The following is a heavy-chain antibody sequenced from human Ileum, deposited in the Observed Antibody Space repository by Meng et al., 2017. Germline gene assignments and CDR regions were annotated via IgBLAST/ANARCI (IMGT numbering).Heavy chain of an antibody. V-gene: IGHV3-7*03. CDR2: INQDGSVK. D-gene: IGHD3-9*01. Sequence: GESLKISCAASGFTFSGHWMSWVRQAPEKGLEWMANINQDGSVKQYVDSAKGRFSISRDNSKNSLYLQMNSLRAEDTAVYYCTTAGRLTDENYWGQGMLVTVSS. CDR3: TTAGRLTDENY. CDR1: GFTFSGHW. J-gene: IGHJ4*02.